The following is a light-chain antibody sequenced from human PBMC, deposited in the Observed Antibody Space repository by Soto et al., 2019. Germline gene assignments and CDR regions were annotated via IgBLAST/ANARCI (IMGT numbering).Light chain of an antibody. CDR3: CSYAGSSTFV. J-gene: IGLJ1*01. CDR1: SSDVGTYNL. CDR2: EAT. V-gene: IGLV2-23*01. Sequence: QSALTQPASVSGSPGQSIAISCTGTSSDVGTYNLVSWYQQHPGKAPKLMIYEATKRPSGISDRFSGSKSGNTASLTISWLQAEDEADYFCCSYAGSSTFVFGTGTKVTVL.